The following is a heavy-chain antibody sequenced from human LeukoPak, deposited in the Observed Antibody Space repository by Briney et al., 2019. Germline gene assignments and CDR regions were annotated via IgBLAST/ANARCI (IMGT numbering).Heavy chain of an antibody. D-gene: IGHD4-17*01. V-gene: IGHV4-59*01. CDR1: GGSISSYY. J-gene: IGHJ4*02. CDR2: IYYSGST. Sequence: SPSETLSLTCTVSGGSISSYYWSWIRQPPGKGLEWIGYIYYSGSTNYNPSLKSRVTISVDTSKNQFSLKLSSVTAADTAVYYCARERPEYGDFDYWGQGTLVTVSS. CDR3: ARERPEYGDFDY.